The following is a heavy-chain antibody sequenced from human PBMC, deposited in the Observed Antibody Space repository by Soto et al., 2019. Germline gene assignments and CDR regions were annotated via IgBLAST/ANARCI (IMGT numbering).Heavy chain of an antibody. D-gene: IGHD1-1*01. CDR3: ARGRYGDY. J-gene: IGHJ4*02. CDR2: ISAHNGNT. CDR1: GYDFTTYG. V-gene: IGHV1-18*01. Sequence: QVHLVQSGAEVKKPGASVKVSCKGSGYDFTTYGITWVRQAPGQGLEWMAWISAHNGNTEYAQKLQGIVTVTRDTSTSTAYMELRSRRSDDTAVYYCARGRYGDYWGQGALVTVSS.